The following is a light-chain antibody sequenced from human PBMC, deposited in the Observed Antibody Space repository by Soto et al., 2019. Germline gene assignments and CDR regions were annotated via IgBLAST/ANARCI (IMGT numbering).Light chain of an antibody. V-gene: IGLV2-14*01. Sequence: QSALTQPASVSGSLGQSITISCTGSNSDVGGHNYVSWYQQHPGKAPKLMIYEVGIRPSGVSTRFSGSKSGNTASLTISGLQAEDEAYYYCSSYTSTILYVFGTGTKVTVL. CDR2: EVG. J-gene: IGLJ1*01. CDR1: NSDVGGHNY. CDR3: SSYTSTILYV.